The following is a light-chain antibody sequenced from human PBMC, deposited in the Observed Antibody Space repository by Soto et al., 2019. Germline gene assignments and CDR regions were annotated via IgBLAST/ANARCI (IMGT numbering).Light chain of an antibody. Sequence: EIVLTQSPATLSLSPGERATLSCRTSQTVSSSLAWYQQKPGQAPRLLIYEASNRATGIPARFSGSGSGADFTLTISSLEPEDFAIYYCQQGSDWPPTYTFGQGTKLEIK. J-gene: IGKJ2*01. CDR2: EAS. V-gene: IGKV3-11*01. CDR1: QTVSSS. CDR3: QQGSDWPPTYT.